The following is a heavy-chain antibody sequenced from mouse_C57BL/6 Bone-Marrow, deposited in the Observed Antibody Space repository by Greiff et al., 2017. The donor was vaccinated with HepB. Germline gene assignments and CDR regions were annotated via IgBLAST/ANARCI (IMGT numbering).Heavy chain of an antibody. CDR2: FYPGSGSI. CDR3: ARHAIYYYGSRYYAMDY. J-gene: IGHJ4*01. D-gene: IGHD1-1*01. V-gene: IGHV1-62-2*01. CDR1: GYTFTEYT. Sequence: VQLQQSGAELVKPGASVKLSCKASGYTFTEYTIHWVKQRSGQGLEWIGWFYPGSGSIKYNEKFKEKATLTADKSSSTVYMELSRLTSEDSAVYFCARHAIYYYGSRYYAMDYWGQGTSVTVSS.